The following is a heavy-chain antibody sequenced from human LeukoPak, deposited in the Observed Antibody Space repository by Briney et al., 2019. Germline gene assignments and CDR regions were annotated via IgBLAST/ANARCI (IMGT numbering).Heavy chain of an antibody. CDR1: GSSISSYY. V-gene: IGHV4-59*08. CDR3: ARQRYFGYYYGMDV. J-gene: IGHJ6*02. Sequence: PSETLSLTCTVSGSSISSYYWSWIRQPPGKGLEWIGYIYYSGSTNYNPSLKSRVTISVDTSKNQFSLKLSSVTAADTAVYYCARQRYFGYYYGMDVWGQGTTVTVSS. CDR2: IYYSGST. D-gene: IGHD3-9*01.